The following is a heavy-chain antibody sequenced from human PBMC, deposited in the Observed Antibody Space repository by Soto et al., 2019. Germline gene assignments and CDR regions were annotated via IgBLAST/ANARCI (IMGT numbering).Heavy chain of an antibody. V-gene: IGHV4-31*03. Sequence: SETLSLTCTVSGDSITSGGYYWSWLRQPPGKGLEWIGYIYHSGGASYNPSLRGRAVISIDTSKNQLSLRLNAVTAADTATYYCARDYYGAASQYYYYGMEVWGQGTTVTVYS. CDR1: GDSITSGGYY. CDR3: ARDYYGAASQYYYYGMEV. D-gene: IGHD3-10*01. CDR2: IYHSGGA. J-gene: IGHJ6*02.